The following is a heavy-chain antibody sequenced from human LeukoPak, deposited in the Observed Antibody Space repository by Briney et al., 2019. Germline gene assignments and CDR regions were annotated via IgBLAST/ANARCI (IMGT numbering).Heavy chain of an antibody. CDR1: GLTFSSYA. V-gene: IGHV3-23*01. Sequence: PGGSLRLSCAASGLTFSSYAMSWVRQAPGKGLEWVSAISGSGGSTYYADSVKGRFTISRDNSKNTLYLQMNSLRAEDTAVYYCAKQSALYSGSYYADYWGQGTLVTVSS. D-gene: IGHD1-26*01. CDR3: AKQSALYSGSYYADY. J-gene: IGHJ4*02. CDR2: ISGSGGST.